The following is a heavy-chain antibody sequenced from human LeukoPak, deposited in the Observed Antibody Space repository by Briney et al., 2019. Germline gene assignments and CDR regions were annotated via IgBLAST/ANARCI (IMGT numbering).Heavy chain of an antibody. D-gene: IGHD1-26*01. V-gene: IGHV4-59*01. CDR3: AGGIVGATIYFDY. CDR1: GGSISSYY. CDR2: IYYSGST. J-gene: IGHJ4*02. Sequence: PSETLSLTCTVSGGSISSYYWSWLRQPPGKGLEYIGYIYYSGSTNYNPSLKSRVTISVDTSKNQFSLKLSSVTAADTAVYYCAGGIVGATIYFDYWGQGTLVTVSS.